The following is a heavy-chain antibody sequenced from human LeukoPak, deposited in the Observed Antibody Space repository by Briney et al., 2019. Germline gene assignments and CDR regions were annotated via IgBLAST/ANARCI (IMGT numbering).Heavy chain of an antibody. D-gene: IGHD2-2*01. J-gene: IGHJ4*02. CDR3: ARDGSSTLDFDY. CDR2: ISSSSSYI. CDR1: GFTFSSYS. V-gene: IGHV3-21*01. Sequence: PGGSLRLSCAASGFTFSSYSMNWVRQAPGKGLEWVSSISSSSSYIYYADSVKGRFTVSRDNAKNSLYLQMNSLRAEDTAVYYCARDGSSTLDFDYWGQGTLVTVSS.